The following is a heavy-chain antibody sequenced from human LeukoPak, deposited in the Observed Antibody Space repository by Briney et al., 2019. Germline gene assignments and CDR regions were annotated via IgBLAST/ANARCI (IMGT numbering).Heavy chain of an antibody. V-gene: IGHV4-4*02. D-gene: IGHD6-6*01. CDR2: IYHSGST. CDR1: GGSISSSNW. J-gene: IGHJ4*02. CDR3: ARGEWSSSPFDY. Sequence: SETLSLTCAVSGGSISSSNWWSWVRQPPGKGLEWIGEIYHSGSTNYNPSLSSRVTISLDKSKNQFSLKLSSVTAADTAVYYCARGEWSSSPFDYWGQGTLVTVSS.